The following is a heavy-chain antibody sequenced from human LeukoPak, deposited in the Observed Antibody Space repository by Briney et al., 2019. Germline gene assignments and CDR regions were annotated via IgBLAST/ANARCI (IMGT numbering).Heavy chain of an antibody. CDR2: MNPNSGNT. CDR1: GYPFTSYD. J-gene: IGHJ4*02. D-gene: IGHD3-10*01. CDR3: ARSKMVRGVIISPPGY. Sequence: GASVKVSCKASGYPFTSYDINWVRQATGQGLEWMGWMNPNSGNTGYAQKFQGRVTMTRNTSISTAYMELSSLRSEDTAVYYCARSKMVRGVIISPPGYWGQGTLVTVSS. V-gene: IGHV1-8*01.